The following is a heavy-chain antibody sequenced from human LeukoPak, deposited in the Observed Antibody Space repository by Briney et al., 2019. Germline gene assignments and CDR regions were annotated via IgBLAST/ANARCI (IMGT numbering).Heavy chain of an antibody. CDR2: IYTSGST. V-gene: IGHV4-4*07. D-gene: IGHD6-13*01. Sequence: PSETLSLTCTVSGGSISSYYWSWIRQPAGKGLEWIGRIYTSGSTNYNPSLKGRVTMSVDTSKNQFSLKLSSVTAADTAVYYCARVSSSWYVWWFDPWGQGTLVTVSS. CDR1: GGSISSYY. CDR3: ARVSSSWYVWWFDP. J-gene: IGHJ5*02.